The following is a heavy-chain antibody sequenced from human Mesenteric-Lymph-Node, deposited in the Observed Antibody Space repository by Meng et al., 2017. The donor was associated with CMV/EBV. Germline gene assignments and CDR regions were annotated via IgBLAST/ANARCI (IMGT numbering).Heavy chain of an antibody. J-gene: IGHJ6*02. CDR3: ARDPAPIAARPDYYYYGMDV. CDR2: ISSSSSTI. V-gene: IGHV3-48*04. CDR1: GFTFSSYS. D-gene: IGHD6-6*01. Sequence: GESLKISCAASGFTFSSYSMNWVRQAPGKGLEGVSYISSSSSTIYYADSVKGRFTISRDNAKNSLYLQMNSLRAEDTAVYYCARDPAPIAARPDYYYYGMDVWGQGTTVTVSS.